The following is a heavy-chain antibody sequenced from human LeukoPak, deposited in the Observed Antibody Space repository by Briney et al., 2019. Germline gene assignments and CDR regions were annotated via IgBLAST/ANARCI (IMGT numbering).Heavy chain of an antibody. CDR3: ARIPGIAVAGNWFDP. J-gene: IGHJ5*02. V-gene: IGHV4-30-2*01. Sequence: SQTLSLTCIVSGGSISSGGYYWSWIRQPPGKGLEWIGYIYQGGTTHYNPSLKSRVTISVDRSKNQFSLKLSSVTAADTAVYYCARIPGIAVAGNWFDPWGQGTLVTVSS. D-gene: IGHD6-19*01. CDR1: GGSISSGGYY. CDR2: IYQGGTT.